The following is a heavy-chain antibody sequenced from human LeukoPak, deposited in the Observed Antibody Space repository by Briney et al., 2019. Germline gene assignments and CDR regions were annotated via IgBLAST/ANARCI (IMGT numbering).Heavy chain of an antibody. Sequence: SGTLSLTCTVSGGSVSSYYWTWIRQPPEKGLEWIGYIYYSGSPSYKPSLKSRVTISVDTSKNHFSLKLRSVAAADRAVYYCAREMALAGGGAFDIWGQGTVVNVSS. D-gene: IGHD6-19*01. CDR1: GGSVSSYY. V-gene: IGHV4-59*02. J-gene: IGHJ3*02. CDR3: AREMALAGGGAFDI. CDR2: IYYSGSP.